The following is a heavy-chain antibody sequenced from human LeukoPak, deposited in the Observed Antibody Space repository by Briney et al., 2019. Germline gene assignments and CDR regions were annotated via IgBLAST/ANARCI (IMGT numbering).Heavy chain of an antibody. Sequence: PGESLKISCKGSGYSFTSYWIGWVRQMPGKGLEWMGIIYPGDSDTRYSPSFQGQVTISADKSISTAYLQWSSLKASETAMYYCARLGGYDFWSGDYYYGMDVWGQGTTVTVSS. CDR2: IYPGDSDT. D-gene: IGHD3-3*01. J-gene: IGHJ6*02. CDR1: GYSFTSYW. CDR3: ARLGGYDFWSGDYYYGMDV. V-gene: IGHV5-51*01.